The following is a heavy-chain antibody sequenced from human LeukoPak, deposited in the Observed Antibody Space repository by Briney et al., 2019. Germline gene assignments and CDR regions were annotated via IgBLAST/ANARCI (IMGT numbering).Heavy chain of an antibody. J-gene: IGHJ4*02. CDR2: FDPEDGET. Sequence: GASVTVSFKFSVYTLTELSMHWVRQAPGKGLEWMGGFDPEDGETIYAQKFQGRVTMTEDTSTDTAYMELSSLRSEDTAVYYCATVDGYYSFDYWGQGTLVTVSS. D-gene: IGHD3-22*01. CDR1: VYTLTELS. V-gene: IGHV1-24*01. CDR3: ATVDGYYSFDY.